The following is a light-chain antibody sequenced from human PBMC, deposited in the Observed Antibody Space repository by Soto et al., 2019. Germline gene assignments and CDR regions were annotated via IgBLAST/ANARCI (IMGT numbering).Light chain of an antibody. Sequence: QAVVTQPRSVSGSPGQSVTISCTGTSSDVGGYNYVSWYQQHPGKAPKLMIYDVSKRPSGVPDRFSGSKSGNTASLTISGLQADDEADYYCCSYAGSYSHVVFGGGTKLTVL. V-gene: IGLV2-11*01. J-gene: IGLJ2*01. CDR1: SSDVGGYNY. CDR3: CSYAGSYSHVV. CDR2: DVS.